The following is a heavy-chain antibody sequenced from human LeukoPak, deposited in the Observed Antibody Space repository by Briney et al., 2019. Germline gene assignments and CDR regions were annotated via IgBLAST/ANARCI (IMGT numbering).Heavy chain of an antibody. D-gene: IGHD2-15*01. CDR3: ARGGCDGGSCLDYY. J-gene: IGHJ4*02. Sequence: ASVKVSCKASGYTFTSYYMHWVRQAPGQGLAWMAIINPSSGSTSYARKFQGRVTVTRDTSTSTVYMDLSSLRSEDTAVYYCARGGCDGGSCLDYYWGQGTLVTVSS. CDR2: INPSSGST. V-gene: IGHV1-46*01. CDR1: GYTFTSYY.